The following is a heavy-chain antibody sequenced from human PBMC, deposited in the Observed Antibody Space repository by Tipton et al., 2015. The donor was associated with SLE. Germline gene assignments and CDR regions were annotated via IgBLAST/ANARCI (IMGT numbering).Heavy chain of an antibody. CDR1: GGSISSYF. Sequence: TLSLTCTVSGGSISSYFWSWIRQPPGKGLEWIGYIYYSGSTNYNPSLKSRVTISVDTSKNQFSLELSSVTAADTAVYYCARRGDSSGWYDYWGQGTLVTVSS. V-gene: IGHV4-59*01. CDR3: ARRGDSSGWYDY. J-gene: IGHJ4*02. CDR2: IYYSGST. D-gene: IGHD6-19*01.